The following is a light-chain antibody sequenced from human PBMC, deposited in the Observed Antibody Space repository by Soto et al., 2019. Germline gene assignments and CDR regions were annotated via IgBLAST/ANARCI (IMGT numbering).Light chain of an antibody. CDR3: QNYDGSPRT. Sequence: ETVLTQSPGTVSLYPGARATLSCTTSQSVRSNYLAWYQQKPGQAPRLVVYGVFNRATGISDRFSGSGSGSDFTLTIIGLEPEDSGVYYCQNYDGSPRTFGQGTELES. CDR2: GVF. J-gene: IGKJ2*01. V-gene: IGKV3-20*01. CDR1: QSVRSNY.